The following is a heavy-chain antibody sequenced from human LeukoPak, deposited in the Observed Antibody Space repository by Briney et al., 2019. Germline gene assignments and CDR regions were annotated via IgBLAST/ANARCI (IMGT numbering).Heavy chain of an antibody. V-gene: IGHV1-2*06. J-gene: IGHJ4*02. CDR1: GYTFTGYY. CDR3: ARGGSGGYVRPDY. CDR2: INPNTGVT. D-gene: IGHD5-12*01. Sequence: ASVKVSCKASGYTFTGYYMHWVRQAPGQGLEWMGRINPNTGVTNYAQKFQGRVTKTRDTSIGTAYLEVTRLRSDGTAVYYCARGGSGGYVRPDYWGQGTLVTVSS.